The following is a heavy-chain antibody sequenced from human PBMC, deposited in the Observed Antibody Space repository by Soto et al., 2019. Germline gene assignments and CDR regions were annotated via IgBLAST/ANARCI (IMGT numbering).Heavy chain of an antibody. CDR1: GFTFSSYA. Sequence: SLRLSCAASGFTFSSYAMSWVRQAPGKGLEWVSAISGSGGSTYYADSVKGRFTISRDNSKNTLYLQMNSLRAEDTAVYYCAKPQVRGVIITSLYYWGQGTLVTVSS. J-gene: IGHJ4*02. D-gene: IGHD3-10*01. CDR2: ISGSGGST. CDR3: AKPQVRGVIITSLYY. V-gene: IGHV3-23*01.